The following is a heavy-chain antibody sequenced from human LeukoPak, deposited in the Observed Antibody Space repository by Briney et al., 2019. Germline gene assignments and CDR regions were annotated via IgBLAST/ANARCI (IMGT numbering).Heavy chain of an antibody. CDR3: ARDWGAAGLWDY. Sequence: PGGSLRLSCASSGFTFSNYWMSWVRKAPGKGLEWVANIKEDGSENDYVDSVKGRFTISRDNAKNSLYLQMNSLRAEDTAIYYCARDWGAAGLWDYWGQGTLVTVSS. CDR2: IKEDGSEN. J-gene: IGHJ4*02. D-gene: IGHD6-13*01. CDR1: GFTFSNYW. V-gene: IGHV3-7*05.